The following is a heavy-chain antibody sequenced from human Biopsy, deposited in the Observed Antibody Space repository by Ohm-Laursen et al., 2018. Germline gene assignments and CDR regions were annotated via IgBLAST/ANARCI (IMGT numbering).Heavy chain of an antibody. CDR3: ARATNSTGWPYYYFYGMDV. CDR2: IYYSGST. Sequence: GTLSLTCTVPGGSISSDYWSWIRQTPGKGLEWIGYIYYSGSTNYNPSLKSRVTISVDTSKNQFSLSLNSVTAADTAVYYCARATNSTGWPYYYFYGMDVWGQGTTVTVSS. J-gene: IGHJ6*02. CDR1: GGSISSDY. V-gene: IGHV4-59*01. D-gene: IGHD2/OR15-2a*01.